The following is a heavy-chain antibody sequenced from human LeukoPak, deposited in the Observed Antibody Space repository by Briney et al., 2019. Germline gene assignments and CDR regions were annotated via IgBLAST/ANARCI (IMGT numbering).Heavy chain of an antibody. V-gene: IGHV3-23*01. J-gene: IGHJ4*02. Sequence: PEWSVRLSCAASGFTFSSYAMSWVRQVPGKGLEWVSTISCSGGSTDYADSVKGRFPISRDNSKNTLYLQMNSLRAEDTAVYYCAKDRVVCSTTSCYPGFDYWGQGTLVRVSS. CDR3: AKDRVVCSTTSCYPGFDY. CDR1: GFTFSSYA. D-gene: IGHD2-2*01. CDR2: ISCSGGST.